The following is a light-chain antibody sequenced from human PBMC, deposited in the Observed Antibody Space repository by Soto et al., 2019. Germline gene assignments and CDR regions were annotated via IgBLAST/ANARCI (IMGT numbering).Light chain of an antibody. CDR2: DAS. Sequence: EIVMTQSPATLSVSPGERATLSCRASQSVSSNLAWYQHKPGQAPRLLIYDASNRATGIPARFSGSGSGTDFTLTISSLEPEDFAVYYCQQYGSLSWTFGQGTKVDIK. CDR1: QSVSSN. CDR3: QQYGSLSWT. V-gene: IGKV3D-15*01. J-gene: IGKJ1*01.